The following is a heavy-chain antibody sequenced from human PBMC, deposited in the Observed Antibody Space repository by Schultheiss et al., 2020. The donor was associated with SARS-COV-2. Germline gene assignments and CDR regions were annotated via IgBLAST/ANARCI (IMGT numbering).Heavy chain of an antibody. CDR3: ARARSVVGPFDY. CDR2: ISYDGSNK. D-gene: IGHD2-2*01. J-gene: IGHJ4*02. CDR1: GFTFSSYA. V-gene: IGHV3-30*04. Sequence: GGSLRLSCAASGFTFSSYAMHWVRQAPGKGLEWVAVISYDGSNKYYADSVKGRFTISRDNSKNTLYLQMNSLRAEDTAVYYCARARSVVGPFDYWGQGTLVTVSS.